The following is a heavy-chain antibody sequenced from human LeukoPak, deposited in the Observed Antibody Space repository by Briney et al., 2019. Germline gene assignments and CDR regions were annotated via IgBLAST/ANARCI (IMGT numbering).Heavy chain of an antibody. Sequence: SETLSLTRTVSGASTSAYYWSWIRQPPGKGLEWIGYSYSGGNANYNPSLKSRVTISIDTSENQFSLRLTSVTAADTAIYFCAHSKRGGGYYINAFAVWGQGALVTISS. CDR2: SYSGGNA. J-gene: IGHJ3*01. CDR1: GASTSAYY. CDR3: AHSKRGGGYYINAFAV. D-gene: IGHD1-26*01. V-gene: IGHV4-59*01.